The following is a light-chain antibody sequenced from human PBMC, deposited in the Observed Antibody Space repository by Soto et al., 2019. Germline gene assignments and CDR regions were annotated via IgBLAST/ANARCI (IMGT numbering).Light chain of an antibody. CDR2: DAS. J-gene: IGKJ3*01. CDR1: QSVSSY. V-gene: IGKV3-11*01. CDR3: QQRSNWPTFT. Sequence: EIVLTQSPATLSLSPGERATLSCRASQSVSSYLAWYQQKPGQAPRLLIYDASNRATGIPARFSGSGSGTASTLTISSLEPEDFAVYYCQQRSNWPTFTFGPGTKVDIK.